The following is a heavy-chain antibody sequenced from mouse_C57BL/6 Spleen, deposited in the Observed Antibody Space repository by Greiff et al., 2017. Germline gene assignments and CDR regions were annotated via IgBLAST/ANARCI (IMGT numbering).Heavy chain of an antibody. CDR2: IYPGSGNT. J-gene: IGHJ2*01. D-gene: IGHD2-4*01. V-gene: IGHV1-84*01. CDR1: GYTFTDYY. Sequence: VQRVESGPELVKPGASVKISCKASGYTFTDYYINWVKQRPGQGLEWIGWIYPGSGNTKYNEKFKGKATLTVDTSSSTAYMQLSSLTSEDSAVYFCARTYYDYDGYFDYWGQGTTLTVSS. CDR3: ARTYYDYDGYFDY.